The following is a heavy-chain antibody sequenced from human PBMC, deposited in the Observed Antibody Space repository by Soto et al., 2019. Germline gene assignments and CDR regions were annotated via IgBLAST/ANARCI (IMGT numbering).Heavy chain of an antibody. J-gene: IGHJ4*02. CDR2: ISGNSRST. V-gene: IGHV3-23*01. D-gene: IGHD1-1*01. CDR3: ATQDVRGTTGTT. CDR1: GFTFSSSA. Sequence: EVHLLESGGGLVQPGGSLRLSCAASGFTFSSSAMGWVRQGPGKGLEWVSLISGNSRSTYYVDSVKGRFTISRDNSKNTLYLQLNSLRAEDTAVYYCATQDVRGTTGTTWGQGTLVTVSS.